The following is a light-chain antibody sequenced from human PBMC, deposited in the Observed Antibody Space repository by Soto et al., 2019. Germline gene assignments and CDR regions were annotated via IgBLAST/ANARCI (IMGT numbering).Light chain of an antibody. CDR3: SSFTGSSTLLV. V-gene: IGLV2-14*01. CDR2: DIN. J-gene: IGLJ2*01. Sequence: QSALTQPASVSGSPGQSITISCTGTSSDIGGYDYVSWFQQHPGKAPKLIIYDINNRPSGVSNRFSGSKSGNTASLTISGLQAEDEADYYCSSFTGSSTLLVFGGGTKLTVL. CDR1: SSDIGGYDY.